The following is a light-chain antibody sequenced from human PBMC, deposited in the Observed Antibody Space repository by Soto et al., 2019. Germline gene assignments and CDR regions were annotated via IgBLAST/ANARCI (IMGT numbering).Light chain of an antibody. CDR2: GAS. Sequence: ESVLTQSPGTLSLSPGERATLSCRASQSVSSTYLAWYQHKPGQAPRLLIYGASNRATGIPDRFSASGSGTDFTLAISRLEPEDSAVYYCTQYGSSPKFTFGQGTKVEIK. V-gene: IGKV3-20*01. CDR1: QSVSSTY. J-gene: IGKJ1*01. CDR3: TQYGSSPKFT.